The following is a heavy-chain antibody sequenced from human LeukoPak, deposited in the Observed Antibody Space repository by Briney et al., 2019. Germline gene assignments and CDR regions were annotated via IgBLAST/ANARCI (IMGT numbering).Heavy chain of an antibody. J-gene: IGHJ3*02. CDR3: ARGGWPDAFDI. CDR1: GGSVXXGSYY. D-gene: IGHD6-19*01. Sequence: TXXXXGGSVXXGSYYXSWIRQPPGKGLEWIGYIYDSGRTDYSPSLKSRVTISKDTSKNQFSLKLSSVTAADTAVYYCARGGWPDAFDIWGQGTMVTVSS. CDR2: IYDSGRT. V-gene: IGHV4-61*01.